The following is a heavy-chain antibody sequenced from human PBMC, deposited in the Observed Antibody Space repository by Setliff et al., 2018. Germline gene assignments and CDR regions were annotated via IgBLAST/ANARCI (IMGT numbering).Heavy chain of an antibody. D-gene: IGHD3-22*01. V-gene: IGHV1-3*01. CDR1: GYTLTELS. CDR2: INAGNGNT. Sequence: ASVKVSCKVSGYTLTELSMHWVRQAPGQRLEWMGWINAGNGNTKYSQKFQGRVTITRDTSASTAYMELSSLRSEDTAVYYCARAPYYYDSSGYYRDDAFDIWGQGTMVTVSS. CDR3: ARAPYYYDSSGYYRDDAFDI. J-gene: IGHJ3*02.